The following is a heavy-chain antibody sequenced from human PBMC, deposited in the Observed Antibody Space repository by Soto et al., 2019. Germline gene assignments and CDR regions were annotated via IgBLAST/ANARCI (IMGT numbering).Heavy chain of an antibody. CDR2: IGTAGDT. Sequence: EVPLVESGGGLVQPGGSLRLSCAASGFTFSSYDMHWVRQATGKGLEWVSAIGTAGDTYYPGSVKGRFTISRENAKNSLYLQMNSLRAGDTAVYYCARSSGWDNWFDPWGQGTLVTVSS. J-gene: IGHJ5*02. V-gene: IGHV3-13*04. CDR1: GFTFSSYD. D-gene: IGHD6-19*01. CDR3: ARSSGWDNWFDP.